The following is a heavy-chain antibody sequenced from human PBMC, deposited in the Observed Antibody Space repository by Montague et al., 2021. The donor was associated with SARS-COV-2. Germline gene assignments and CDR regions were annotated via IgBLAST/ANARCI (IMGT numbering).Heavy chain of an antibody. CDR2: INYSGNT. V-gene: IGHV4-34*01. CDR1: GGSLSGYY. J-gene: IGHJ6*02. D-gene: IGHD3-10*01. CDR3: ASGIYPSGSYYNRYYYGLDI. Sequence: SETLSLTCAVSGGSLSGYYWWWIRQHPEKGLQGIGEINYSGNTKYNPSLKSPVTISIDTSTNQFSLQMTSVTAADTATYYCASGIYPSGSYYNRYYYGLDIWGRGTTVIVSS.